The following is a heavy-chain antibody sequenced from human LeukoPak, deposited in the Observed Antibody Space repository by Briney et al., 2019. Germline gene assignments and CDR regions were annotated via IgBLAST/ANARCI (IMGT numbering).Heavy chain of an antibody. CDR3: ARDYPHDYSNYPYYYYYYMDV. V-gene: IGHV3-21*01. J-gene: IGHJ6*03. Sequence: TGGSLRLSCAASGFTFSSYSMNWVRQAPGKGLEWVSSISSSSSYIYYADSVKGRFTISRDNAKNSLYLQMNSLRAEDTAVYYCARDYPHDYSNYPYYYYYYMDVWGKGTTVTVSS. D-gene: IGHD4-11*01. CDR1: GFTFSSYS. CDR2: ISSSSSYI.